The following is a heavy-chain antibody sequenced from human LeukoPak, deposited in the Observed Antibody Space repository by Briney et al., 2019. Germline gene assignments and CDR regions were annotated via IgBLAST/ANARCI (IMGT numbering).Heavy chain of an antibody. CDR3: ARANPYYDILTGPFDP. D-gene: IGHD3-9*01. J-gene: IGHJ5*02. CDR1: GFTFSSYA. CDR2: ISYDGSNK. Sequence: PGGSLRLSCAASGFTFSSYAMHWVRQAPGKGLEWVAVISYDGSNKYYADSVKGRFTISRDNSKNTLYLQMNSLRAEDTAVYYRARANPYYDILTGPFDPWGQGTLVTVSS. V-gene: IGHV3-30-3*01.